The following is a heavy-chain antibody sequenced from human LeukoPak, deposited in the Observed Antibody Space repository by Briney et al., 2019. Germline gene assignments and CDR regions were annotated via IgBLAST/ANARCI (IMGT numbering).Heavy chain of an antibody. Sequence: KPSQTLSLTCTVSGGSISSGSYYWSWIGQPAGKGLECIGRIYTSGSTKYNPSLKSRVTISIDTSKNQFSLKLNSVTAADTAVYYCARWMVRGVTAFDIWGQGTMVTVSS. CDR1: GGSISSGSYY. CDR2: IYTSGST. J-gene: IGHJ3*02. D-gene: IGHD3-10*01. CDR3: ARWMVRGVTAFDI. V-gene: IGHV4-61*02.